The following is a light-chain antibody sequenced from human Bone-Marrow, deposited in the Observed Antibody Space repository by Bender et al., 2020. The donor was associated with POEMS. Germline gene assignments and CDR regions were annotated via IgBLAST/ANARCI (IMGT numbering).Light chain of an antibody. V-gene: IGLV3-1*01. CDR2: QNS. CDR3: QAWYTSFVV. J-gene: IGLJ2*01. CDR1: QLGQKY. Sequence: SYEVTQPPSVSVSPGQTASITCSGAQLGQKYASWYQQKPGQPPVLDIYQNSKRPSGILERFSGSNSGNTATLTISGTQAMDEADYYCQAWYTSFVVFGGGTKLTVL.